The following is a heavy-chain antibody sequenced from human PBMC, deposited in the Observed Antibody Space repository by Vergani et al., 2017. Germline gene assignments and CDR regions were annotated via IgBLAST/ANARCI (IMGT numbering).Heavy chain of an antibody. J-gene: IGHJ4*02. Sequence: QVQLQESGPGLVKPSQTPSLTCSVSGDSISSGVYYWNWIRQHPGKGLEVIGYIYSTGSTDHNPSLRRRINMSVDTSKNQFSLKLNSVTAADTAMYYCARMGDYDEGDSFRIGYFDSWGPGILVTVSS. CDR2: IYSTGST. D-gene: IGHD3-22*01. V-gene: IGHV4-31*03. CDR3: ARMGDYDEGDSFRIGYFDS. CDR1: GDSISSGVYY.